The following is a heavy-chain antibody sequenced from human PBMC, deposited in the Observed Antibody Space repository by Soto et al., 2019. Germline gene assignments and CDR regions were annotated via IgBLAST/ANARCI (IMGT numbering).Heavy chain of an antibody. V-gene: IGHV3-21*01. CDR2: ISSSTSYI. D-gene: IGHD2-15*01. Sequence: EVQLVESGGGLVKPGGSLRLSCAASGFSFSSYSMNWVRQAPGKGLEWVSSISSSTSYINYADSVKGRFTSSRDNAKKSLYLQMNSLRAEDTAVYYCARGYTGYCSGGTCYWFDPWGQGTLVTVSS. J-gene: IGHJ5*02. CDR3: ARGYTGYCSGGTCYWFDP. CDR1: GFSFSSYS.